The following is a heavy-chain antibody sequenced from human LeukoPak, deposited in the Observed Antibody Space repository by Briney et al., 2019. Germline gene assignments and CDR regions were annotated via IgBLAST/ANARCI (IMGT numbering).Heavy chain of an antibody. CDR1: GGSFSGYY. D-gene: IGHD4-17*01. J-gene: IGHJ4*02. CDR3: ARGPTVEAHDFDY. CDR2: IKFSGST. Sequence: SETLSLTCAVYGGSFSGYYWSWIRQSPGKGLEWTGEIKFSGSTNYNPSLKSRVTVSVDTSKNQFSLRLSSVTAADTGVYFCARGPTVEAHDFDYWGQGTLVTVSS. V-gene: IGHV4-34*01.